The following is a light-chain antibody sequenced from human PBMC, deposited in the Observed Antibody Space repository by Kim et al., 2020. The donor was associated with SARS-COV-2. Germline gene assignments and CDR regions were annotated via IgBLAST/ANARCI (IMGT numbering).Light chain of an antibody. CDR2: EDD. CDR1: RGSIDADY. Sequence: GKTVTNSCPRRRGSIDADYVHWYQQLPGGVPTPVIYEDDQRPSGVSDRFSGSIDNSSNSASLTISGLRTEDEADYYCQSYNRDNVIFGGGTQLTVL. V-gene: IGLV6-57*03. J-gene: IGLJ2*01. CDR3: QSYNRDNVI.